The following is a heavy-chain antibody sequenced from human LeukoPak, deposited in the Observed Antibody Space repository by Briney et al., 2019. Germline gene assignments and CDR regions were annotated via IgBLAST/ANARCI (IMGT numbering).Heavy chain of an antibody. J-gene: IGHJ3*02. D-gene: IGHD3-10*01. CDR3: ARDLDYYGSGSFFNI. CDR1: GYTFTAYS. CDR2: INPNSGGT. Sequence: ASVKVSCTASGYTFTAYSMHWVRQAPGQGLEWMGWINPNSGGTNYAQKFQGRVTMTRDTSITTAYMELSRLRSDDTAVYYYARDLDYYGSGSFFNIWGQGTMVTVSS. V-gene: IGHV1-2*02.